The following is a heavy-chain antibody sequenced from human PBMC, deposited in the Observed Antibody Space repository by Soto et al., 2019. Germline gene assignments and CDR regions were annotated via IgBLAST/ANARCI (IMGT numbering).Heavy chain of an antibody. Sequence: QVQLVQSGAEVKKPGASVKVSCKASGYTLNTYGITWVRQAPGQGLEWMGWISANNDHTNYPQKLQGRVTMTTDTATGTAYMELRSLTSDDAAVYYCARGTYFDYWGQGTLVTVSS. CDR1: GYTLNTYG. CDR2: ISANNDHT. J-gene: IGHJ4*02. CDR3: ARGTYFDY. V-gene: IGHV1-18*01.